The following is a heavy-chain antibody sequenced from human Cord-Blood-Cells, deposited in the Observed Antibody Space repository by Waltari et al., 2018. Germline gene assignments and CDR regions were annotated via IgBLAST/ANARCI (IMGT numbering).Heavy chain of an antibody. J-gene: IGHJ4*02. CDR2: IYHSGST. D-gene: IGHD3-3*01. V-gene: IGHV4-38-2*02. CDR1: GYSISSGYY. Sequence: QVQLQESGPGLVKPSETLSLTCTVSGYSISSGYYWGWIRQPPGKGLEWIGSIYHSGSTYYNPSLKSRVTISVDTSKNQFARKLSSVTAADTAVYYCARAIFGVVMDYWGQGTLVTVSS. CDR3: ARAIFGVVMDY.